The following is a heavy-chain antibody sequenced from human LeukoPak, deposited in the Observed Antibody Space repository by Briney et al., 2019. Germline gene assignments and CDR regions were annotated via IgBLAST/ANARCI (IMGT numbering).Heavy chain of an antibody. CDR3: ARDRYYDSSGYRAFDI. CDR1: GDSISSYY. CDR2: IYYSGST. D-gene: IGHD3-22*01. Sequence: SETLSLTCTVSGDSISSYYWSWIRQPPGKGLEWIGYIYYSGSTNYNPSLKSRVTISVDTSKNQFSLKLSSVTAADTAVYYCARDRYYDSSGYRAFDIWGQGTMVTVSS. J-gene: IGHJ3*02. V-gene: IGHV4-59*01.